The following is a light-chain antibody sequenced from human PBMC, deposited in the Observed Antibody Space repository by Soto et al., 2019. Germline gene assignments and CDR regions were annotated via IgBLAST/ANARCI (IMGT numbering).Light chain of an antibody. Sequence: DIQMTQSPSTLSASVGDRVTITCRASQSISTWLAWYQQKPGKAPNLLIYHASSLASGVPSRFSGSGSGTEFTLTISSLQPDDFATYYCQQYDDYHTFGKGTKLEIK. CDR2: HAS. CDR3: QQYDDYHT. CDR1: QSISTW. J-gene: IGKJ2*01. V-gene: IGKV1-5*01.